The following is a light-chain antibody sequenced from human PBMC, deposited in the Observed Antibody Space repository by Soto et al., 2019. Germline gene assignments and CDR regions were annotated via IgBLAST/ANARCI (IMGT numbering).Light chain of an antibody. CDR1: QSVSSN. Sequence: EIVMTQSPATLSVSPGERATLSCRASQSVSSNLAWYQQKPGQAPRLLIYGASNRATGIPARFSGSGSGTDFTLSISGLQSEDSAIYFCQQYNNWPFSFGQGTRLEIK. V-gene: IGKV3D-15*01. J-gene: IGKJ5*01. CDR3: QQYNNWPFS. CDR2: GAS.